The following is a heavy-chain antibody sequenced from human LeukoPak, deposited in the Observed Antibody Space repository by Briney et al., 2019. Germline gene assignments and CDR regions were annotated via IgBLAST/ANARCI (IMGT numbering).Heavy chain of an antibody. J-gene: IGHJ4*02. CDR3: AGVDSHNYYFDY. CDR2: IRYDGSNK. D-gene: IGHD1-1*01. CDR1: RFTFSSDG. Sequence: GGSLRLSCAAYRFTFSSDGVPWVRQAPCKGLEWVAFIRYDGSNKYYADSVKGRFTTSRDNSKNTLYLQMNSLRAEDTAVYYCAGVDSHNYYFDYWGQGTPVTVSS. V-gene: IGHV3-30*02.